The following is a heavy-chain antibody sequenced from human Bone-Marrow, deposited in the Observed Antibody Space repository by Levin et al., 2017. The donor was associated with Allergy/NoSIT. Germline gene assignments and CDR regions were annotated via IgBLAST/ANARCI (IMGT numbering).Heavy chain of an antibody. CDR1: GYTFSDYY. D-gene: IGHD1-26*01. CDR3: ARGGSGSNDY. V-gene: IGHV1-2*02. Sequence: AASVKVSCTISGYTFSDYYIHWVRQAPGQGLEWMGWINPKRGDTNFAQKFHGRVVLSRNTSISTAYMELGSLRSDDTALYYCARGGSGSNDYWGQGTLVTVSS. J-gene: IGHJ4*02. CDR2: INPKRGDT.